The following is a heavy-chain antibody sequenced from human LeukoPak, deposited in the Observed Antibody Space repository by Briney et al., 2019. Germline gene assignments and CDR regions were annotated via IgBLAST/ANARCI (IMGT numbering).Heavy chain of an antibody. V-gene: IGHV4-39*01. D-gene: IGHD2-21*01. CDR1: GGSISSSSYY. CDR3: ARDNIVVVFGCSDP. CDR2: IYYSGST. Sequence: SETLSLTCTVSGGSISSSSYYWGWIRQPPGTGLEWIGSIYYSGSTYYNPSLKSRVTISVDTSKNQFSLKLSSVTAADTAVYYCARDNIVVVFGCSDPWGQGTLVTVSS. J-gene: IGHJ5*02.